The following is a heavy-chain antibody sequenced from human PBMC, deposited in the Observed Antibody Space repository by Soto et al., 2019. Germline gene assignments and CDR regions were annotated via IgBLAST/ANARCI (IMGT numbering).Heavy chain of an antibody. CDR3: ARRYGGAFDI. CDR2: IYYSGST. Sequence: PSETLSLTCTVSGGSISSYYWSWIRQPPGKGLEWIGYIYYSGSTNYNPSLKSRVTISVDTSKNQFSLKLSSVTAADTAVYYCARRYGGAFDIWGQRTTVTVSS. J-gene: IGHJ3*02. CDR1: GGSISSYY. V-gene: IGHV4-59*08. D-gene: IGHD4-17*01.